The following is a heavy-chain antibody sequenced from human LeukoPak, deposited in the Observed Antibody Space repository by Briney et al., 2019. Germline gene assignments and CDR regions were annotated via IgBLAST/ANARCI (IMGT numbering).Heavy chain of an antibody. Sequence: SETLSLTCAVSGYSISSGYYWGWIRQSPGKGLEWIATIFHSGSIYYNPSLKSRVTLSVDTSKNQFSLRLNSVTAADTALYYCARIGVSYYYDSSTYYPTAFDVWGQGTMVSVSS. D-gene: IGHD3-22*01. V-gene: IGHV4-38-2*01. CDR3: ARIGVSYYYDSSTYYPTAFDV. CDR1: GYSISSGYY. CDR2: IFHSGSI. J-gene: IGHJ3*01.